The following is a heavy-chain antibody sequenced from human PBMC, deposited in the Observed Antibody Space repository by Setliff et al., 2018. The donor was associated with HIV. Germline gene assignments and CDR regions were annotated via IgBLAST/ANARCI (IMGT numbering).Heavy chain of an antibody. CDR1: GVSITNGTFY. Sequence: SSETLSLTCTVSGVSITNGTFYWNWIRQPAGKGLEWIGRIAKTGSTNYNPSLKSRLTISMDTSKNQFSLKLNSVTAADTAVYYCARDFKRYNSPCRFDPWGPGTLVTVSS. CDR3: ARDFKRYNSPCRFDP. V-gene: IGHV4-61*02. D-gene: IGHD5-12*01. J-gene: IGHJ5*02. CDR2: IAKTGST.